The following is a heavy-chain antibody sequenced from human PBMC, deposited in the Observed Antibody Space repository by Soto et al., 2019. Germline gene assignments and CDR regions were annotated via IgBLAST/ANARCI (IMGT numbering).Heavy chain of an antibody. V-gene: IGHV3-30*18. D-gene: IGHD6-13*01. Sequence: GGSLRLSCAASGFTFSSYGMHWVRQAPGKGLEWVAVISYDGSNKYYADSVKGRFTISRDNSKNTLYLQMNSLRAEDTAVYYCAKPGSSWYEDDAFDIWGQGTMVTVSS. J-gene: IGHJ3*02. CDR1: GFTFSSYG. CDR3: AKPGSSWYEDDAFDI. CDR2: ISYDGSNK.